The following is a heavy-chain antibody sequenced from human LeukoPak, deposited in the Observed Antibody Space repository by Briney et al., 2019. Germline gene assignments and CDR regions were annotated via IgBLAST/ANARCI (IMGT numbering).Heavy chain of an antibody. CDR3: ARVLAGSGWYDVFDI. CDR1: GYTFTSYD. J-gene: IGHJ3*02. Sequence: ASVKVSCKASGYTFTSYDINWVRQATGQGLEWMGWMNPNSGNTGYAQKFQGRVTMTRNTSISTAYMELCSLRSEDTAVYYCARVLAGSGWYDVFDIWAQGTMVTVSS. D-gene: IGHD6-19*01. V-gene: IGHV1-8*01. CDR2: MNPNSGNT.